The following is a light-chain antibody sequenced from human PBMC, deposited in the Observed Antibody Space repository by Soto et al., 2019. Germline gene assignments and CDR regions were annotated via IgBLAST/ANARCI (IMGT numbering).Light chain of an antibody. J-gene: IGLJ1*01. CDR3: CSYASSGTYV. CDR1: SSDVGSYNL. Sequence: QSALTQPASVSGSPGQSITISCTGTSSDVGSYNLVSWYQQHPGKAPKLMIYEGSKRPSGISSRFSGSKSGNTASLTISGLQAEDEADFSCCSYASSGTYVFGTGTKVTVL. CDR2: EGS. V-gene: IGLV2-23*01.